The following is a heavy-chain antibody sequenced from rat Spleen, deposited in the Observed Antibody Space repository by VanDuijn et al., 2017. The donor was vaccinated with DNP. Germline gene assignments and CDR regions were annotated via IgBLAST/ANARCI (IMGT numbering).Heavy chain of an antibody. CDR1: GFSLTNYH. J-gene: IGHJ1*01. CDR2: IWTGGST. V-gene: IGHV2-43*01. CDR3: ARDHWYFDF. Sequence: QVQLKESGPGLVQPSQTLSLACTVSGFSLTNYHVHWVRQPSGKGLEWMGVIWTGGSTEYNSALKSRLSISRDTSKSQVFLKMTSLQTEDTATFCCARDHWYFDFWGPGTMVTVSS.